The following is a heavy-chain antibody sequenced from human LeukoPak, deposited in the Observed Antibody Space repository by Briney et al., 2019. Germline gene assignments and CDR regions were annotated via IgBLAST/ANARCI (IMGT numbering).Heavy chain of an antibody. D-gene: IGHD3-10*01. CDR1: GFTFNDYT. CDR3: ARELWFGELFFDY. Sequence: GKSLRLSCAASGFTFNDYTIHWVCQAPGKGLEWVAVISYDGSNKYYADSVKGRFTISRDTSKNTLYLQMNSLRAEDTAIYFCARELWFGELFFDYWGQGTLVTVSS. J-gene: IGHJ4*02. V-gene: IGHV3-30*04. CDR2: ISYDGSNK.